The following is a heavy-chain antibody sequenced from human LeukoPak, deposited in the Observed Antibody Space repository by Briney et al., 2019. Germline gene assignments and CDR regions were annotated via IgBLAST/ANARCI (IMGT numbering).Heavy chain of an antibody. V-gene: IGHV4-61*02. Sequence: PSQTLSLTCTVSGVSISSGSYYWSWIRQPAGKGLEWIGRIYTSGSTNYNPSLKSRVTISVDTSKNQFSLKLSSVTAADTAVYYCASTPARITIFGVVLSDYYYYYVDVWGKGTTVTVSS. CDR1: GVSISSGSYY. CDR3: ASTPARITIFGVVLSDYYYYYVDV. CDR2: IYTSGST. J-gene: IGHJ6*03. D-gene: IGHD3-3*01.